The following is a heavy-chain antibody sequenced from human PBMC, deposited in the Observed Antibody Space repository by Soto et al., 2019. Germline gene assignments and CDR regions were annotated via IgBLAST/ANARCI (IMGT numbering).Heavy chain of an antibody. CDR1: GGTFSSYA. Sequence: QVQLVQSGAEVKKPGSSVKVSCKASGGTFSSYAISWVRQAPGQGLAWMGGIIPIFGTANYAQKFQGRVTITADESTSTADMELSSLRSEDTAVYYCARDLDSSGCDEEGRYYYYGMYVWGQGTTVTVSS. D-gene: IGHD3-22*01. CDR3: ARDLDSSGCDEEGRYYYYGMYV. J-gene: IGHJ6*02. V-gene: IGHV1-69*12. CDR2: IIPIFGTA.